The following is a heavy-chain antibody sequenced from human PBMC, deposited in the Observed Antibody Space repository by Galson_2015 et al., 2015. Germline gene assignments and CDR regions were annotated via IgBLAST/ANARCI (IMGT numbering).Heavy chain of an antibody. CDR2: ISGTGATI. J-gene: IGHJ3*02. Sequence: SLRLSCAASGFTFSDYYMAWIRQAPGKGLEWISYISGTGATIYYADSLKGRFTISRDNAKNSLYLQMNSLTVEDAAVYYCARDYGGNSLFYGAFDMWGQGTMVTVSS. V-gene: IGHV3-11*01. CDR1: GFTFSDYY. CDR3: ARDYGGNSLFYGAFDM. D-gene: IGHD4-23*01.